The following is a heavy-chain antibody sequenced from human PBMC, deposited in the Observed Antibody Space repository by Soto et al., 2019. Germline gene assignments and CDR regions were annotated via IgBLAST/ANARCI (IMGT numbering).Heavy chain of an antibody. CDR1: GFTFGSYA. CDR2: ISSEANGGTT. V-gene: IGHV3-49*04. J-gene: IGHJ4*02. CDR3: TRYYYESSGYYVY. Sequence: SGGSLRLSCTGSGFTFGSYALSWVRQAPGKGLEWVGVISSEANGGTTDYAASVKGRITISRDDSKSIAYMEINSLQTEDTAVYYCTRYYYESSGYYVYWGQGALVTVSS. D-gene: IGHD3-22*01.